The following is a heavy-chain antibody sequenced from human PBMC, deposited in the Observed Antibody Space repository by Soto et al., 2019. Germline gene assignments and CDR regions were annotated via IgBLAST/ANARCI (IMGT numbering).Heavy chain of an antibody. J-gene: IGHJ6*02. V-gene: IGHV3-23*01. CDR1: GFTFSSYA. CDR2: ISGSGGST. Sequence: EVQLLESGGGLVQPGGSLRLSCAASGFTFSSYAMSWVRQAPGKGLEWVSAISGSGGSTYYADSVKGRFTISRDNSKNTLYLQMNSLRAEDTAVYYCAKVPGIAAAGTSYYYGMDVWGQGTTVTVSS. D-gene: IGHD6-13*01. CDR3: AKVPGIAAAGTSYYYGMDV.